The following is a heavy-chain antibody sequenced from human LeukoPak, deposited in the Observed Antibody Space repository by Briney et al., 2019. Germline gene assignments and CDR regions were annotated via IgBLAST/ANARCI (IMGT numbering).Heavy chain of an antibody. V-gene: IGHV3-9*01. CDR1: GFIFDDYA. J-gene: IGHJ6*02. CDR2: ITWNSGDI. CDR3: AKVTDRYFSYGLDV. D-gene: IGHD3-9*01. Sequence: GRSLRLSCAASGFIFDDYAMHWVRQAPGKGLEWVSCITWNSGDIGYADSVKGRFTISRDNAKNSLYLQMNSLRAEDAALYYCAKVTDRYFSYGLDVWGQGTTVTVSS.